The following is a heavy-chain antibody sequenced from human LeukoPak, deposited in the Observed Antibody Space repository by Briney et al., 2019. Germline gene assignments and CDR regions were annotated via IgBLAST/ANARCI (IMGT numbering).Heavy chain of an antibody. Sequence: GGSLRLSCAASGFTFSSYSMNWVRQAPGKGLEWVSSISRSSTYIYYADSVKGRFTVSRDNAKNSLYLQMNSLRAEDTAVYFCASQYTSSRIFDDWGQGTLVTVSS. V-gene: IGHV3-21*01. CDR3: ASQYTSSRIFDD. D-gene: IGHD6-13*01. CDR1: GFTFSSYS. CDR2: ISRSSTYI. J-gene: IGHJ4*02.